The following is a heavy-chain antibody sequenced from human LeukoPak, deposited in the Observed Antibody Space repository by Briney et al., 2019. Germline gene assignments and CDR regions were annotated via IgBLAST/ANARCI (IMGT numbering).Heavy chain of an antibody. CDR1: GFTFSSYA. CDR2: ISGSGGST. J-gene: IGHJ4*02. D-gene: IGHD2-15*01. CDR3: AKTGSIVVVVAATEPRNFDY. Sequence: GGSLRLSCAASGFTFSSYAMSWVRQAPGKGLEWVSAISGSGGSTYYADSVKGRFTISRDNSKNRLYLQMNSLRAEDTAVYYCAKTGSIVVVVAATEPRNFDYWGQGTLVTVSS. V-gene: IGHV3-23*01.